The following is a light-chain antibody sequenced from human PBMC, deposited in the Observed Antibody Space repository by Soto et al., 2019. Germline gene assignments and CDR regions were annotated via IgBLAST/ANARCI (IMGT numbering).Light chain of an antibody. CDR2: GVS. J-gene: IGLJ2*01. CDR3: SSYTSSSTLL. Sequence: QSVLTQPASVSGSPGQSITISCTGTSSDVGGYNYVSWYQQHPGKAPKLMIHGVSNRPSGVSNRFSGSKSGNTASLTISGLQDEDEADYYCSSYTSSSTLLFGGGTKLTVL. CDR1: SSDVGGYNY. V-gene: IGLV2-14*03.